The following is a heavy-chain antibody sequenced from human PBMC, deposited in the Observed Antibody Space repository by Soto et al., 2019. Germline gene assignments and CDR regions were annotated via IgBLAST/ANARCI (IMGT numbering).Heavy chain of an antibody. CDR3: ARESWLVKNWFDP. Sequence: PSETLSLTCSVSGGTLSSYYWSWIRQPPGKGLEWIGYIYYSGSTNYNPSLKSRVTISVDTSKNQFSLKLSSVTAADTAVYYCARESWLVKNWFDPWGQGTLVTVSS. D-gene: IGHD6-19*01. CDR1: GGTLSSYY. CDR2: IYYSGST. V-gene: IGHV4-59*01. J-gene: IGHJ5*02.